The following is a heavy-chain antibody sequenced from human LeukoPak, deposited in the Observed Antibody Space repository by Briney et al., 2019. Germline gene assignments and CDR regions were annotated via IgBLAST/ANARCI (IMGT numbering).Heavy chain of an antibody. J-gene: IGHJ4*02. CDR1: GYTFTDFY. V-gene: IGHV1-2*06. Sequence: VASVTVSCTASGYTFTDFYMHWVRQAPGQGLEWMGRINPNSGGTIYAQKFQGRVTMTRDTSISTVYMELSRLRSDDTAVYYCAREGNWNDEQVWGQGTLVTVSS. CDR2: INPNSGGT. D-gene: IGHD1-20*01. CDR3: AREGNWNDEQV.